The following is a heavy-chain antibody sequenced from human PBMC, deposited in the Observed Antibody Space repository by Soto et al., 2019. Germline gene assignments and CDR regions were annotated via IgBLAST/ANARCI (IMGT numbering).Heavy chain of an antibody. D-gene: IGHD2-15*01. Sequence: SVKVSCKASGGTFSSYAISWVRQAPGRGLEWMGGIIPIFGTANYAQKFQGRVTITADESTSTAYMELSSLRSEDTAVYYCAGVRYCSGGSCSVQYYFDYWGQGTLVTVSS. CDR2: IIPIFGTA. CDR1: GGTFSSYA. CDR3: AGVRYCSGGSCSVQYYFDY. J-gene: IGHJ4*02. V-gene: IGHV1-69*13.